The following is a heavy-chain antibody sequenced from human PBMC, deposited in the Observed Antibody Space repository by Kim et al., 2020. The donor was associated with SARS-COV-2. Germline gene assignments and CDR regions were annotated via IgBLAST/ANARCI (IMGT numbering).Heavy chain of an antibody. V-gene: IGHV1-3*01. Sequence: ASVKVSCKASGYTFTSYAMHWVRQAPGQRLEWMGWINAGNGNTKYSQKFQGRVTITRDTSASTAYMELSSLRSEDTAVYYCARGQSLTTVTPFDYWGQGTLVTVSS. CDR3: ARGQSLTTVTPFDY. CDR1: GYTFTSYA. J-gene: IGHJ4*02. CDR2: INAGNGNT. D-gene: IGHD4-17*01.